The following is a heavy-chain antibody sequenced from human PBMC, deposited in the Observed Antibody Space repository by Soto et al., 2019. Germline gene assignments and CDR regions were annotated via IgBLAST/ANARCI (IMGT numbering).Heavy chain of an antibody. V-gene: IGHV3-48*03. CDR1: GFDFSGSE. CDR3: AKVAPFILGSPF. CDR2: ITGSGGAM. Sequence: GGSLRLSCTASGFDFSGSEMNWFRQAPGKGLEWVAYITGSGGAMFHADSLKGRFSISRDNSKNSLFLVMNNLTADDAGVYYCAKVAPFILGSPFWGQGTLVTVSS. D-gene: IGHD2-21*01. J-gene: IGHJ4*02.